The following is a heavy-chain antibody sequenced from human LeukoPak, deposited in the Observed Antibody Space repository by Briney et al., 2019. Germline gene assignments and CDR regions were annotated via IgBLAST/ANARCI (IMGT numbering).Heavy chain of an antibody. CDR2: INHRGST. Sequence: SETLSLTCAVYGGSFSGYYWSWIRQSPGKGLEWIGEINHRGSTNYNPSLKRRVTISVDTSKNQFSLKLSSVTAADTAVYYCAKDRTDYDTVDYWDQGALVTVSS. D-gene: IGHD3-22*01. V-gene: IGHV4-34*01. CDR3: AKDRTDYDTVDY. J-gene: IGHJ4*02. CDR1: GGSFSGYY.